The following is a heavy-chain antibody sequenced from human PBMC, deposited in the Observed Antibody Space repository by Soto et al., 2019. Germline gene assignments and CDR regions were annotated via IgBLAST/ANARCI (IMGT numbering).Heavy chain of an antibody. D-gene: IGHD2-8*01. V-gene: IGHV3-15*01. J-gene: IGHJ3*02. CDR3: TTEFLIVPDGFDI. CDR2: IKSKTDGGTT. CDR1: GFTFSNAW. Sequence: GGSLRLSCAASGFTFSNAWMSWVRQAPGKGLEWVGRIKSKTDGGTTDYAAPVKGRFTISGDDSKNTLYLQMNSLKTEDTAVYYCTTEFLIVPDGFDIWGQGTMVTVS.